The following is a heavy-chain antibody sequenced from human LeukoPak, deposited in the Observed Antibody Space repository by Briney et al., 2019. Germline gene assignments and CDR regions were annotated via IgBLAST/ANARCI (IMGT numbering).Heavy chain of an antibody. Sequence: GGSLRLSCAASGFTFSTYWMHWVRQAPGKGLVWVSRINSDGSSITYADSVKGRFTISRDNAKNTPFLQMNSLRAEDTAVYYCARRSLIGDLSWFDPWGQGTLVIVSS. CDR3: ARRSLIGDLSWFDP. J-gene: IGHJ5*02. D-gene: IGHD7-27*01. V-gene: IGHV3-74*01. CDR1: GFTFSTYW. CDR2: INSDGSSI.